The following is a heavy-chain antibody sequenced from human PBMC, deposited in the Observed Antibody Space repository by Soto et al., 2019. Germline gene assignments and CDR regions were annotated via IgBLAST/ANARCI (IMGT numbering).Heavy chain of an antibody. V-gene: IGHV3-7*01. CDR1: GFTFSSYW. CDR3: ARFPSVTRYYFDY. J-gene: IGHJ4*02. D-gene: IGHD4-17*01. Sequence: EVQLVESGGGLVQPGGSLRLSCAASGFTFSSYWMSWVSQAPGKGLEWVANIKQDGSEKYYVDSVKGRFTISRDNAKNSLYLQMNGLRAEDTAVYYCARFPSVTRYYFDYWGQGTLVTVSS. CDR2: IKQDGSEK.